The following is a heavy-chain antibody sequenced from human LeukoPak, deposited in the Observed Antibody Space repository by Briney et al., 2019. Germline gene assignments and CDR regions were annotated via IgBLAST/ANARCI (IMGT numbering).Heavy chain of an antibody. CDR1: GFTVSSNY. CDR3: ARSMGDPHYDFWSGYFDY. J-gene: IGHJ4*02. CDR2: IYSGGST. Sequence: GGSLRLSCAASGFTVSSNYMSWVRQAPGKGLEWVSVIYSGGSTYYADSVKGRFTISRDNSKNTLYLQMNSLRAEDTAVYYCARSMGDPHYDFWSGYFDYWGQGTLVTVSS. V-gene: IGHV3-53*01. D-gene: IGHD3-3*01.